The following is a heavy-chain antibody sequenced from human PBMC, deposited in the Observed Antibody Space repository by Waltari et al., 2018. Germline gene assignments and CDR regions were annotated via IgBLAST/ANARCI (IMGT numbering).Heavy chain of an antibody. J-gene: IGHJ5*02. D-gene: IGHD6-13*01. Sequence: QVQLQESGPGLVKPSETLSLTCTVSGGSISSYYWSWIRQPAGKGLEWIGRIYTSGSTNYNPSRKSRVTMSVDTSKNQFSLKLSSVTAADTAVYYCARDRVAAAGTSGWFDPWGQGTLVTVSS. CDR2: IYTSGST. V-gene: IGHV4-4*07. CDR3: ARDRVAAAGTSGWFDP. CDR1: GGSISSYY.